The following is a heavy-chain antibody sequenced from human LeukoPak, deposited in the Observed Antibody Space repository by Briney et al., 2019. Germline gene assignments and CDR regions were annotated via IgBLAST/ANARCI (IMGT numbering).Heavy chain of an antibody. V-gene: IGHV3-23*01. J-gene: IGHJ4*02. D-gene: IGHD6-13*01. CDR2: ISGNGGST. Sequence: GGSLRLSCAASGFTFSSYVMSWVRQAPGKGLEWVSTISGNGGSTYYADSVKGRFTISRDNAKNSVYLQMNSLTDEDTAVYYCARGGGSGRYGLPFDSWGQGTLVTVSS. CDR1: GFTFSSYV. CDR3: ARGGGSGRYGLPFDS.